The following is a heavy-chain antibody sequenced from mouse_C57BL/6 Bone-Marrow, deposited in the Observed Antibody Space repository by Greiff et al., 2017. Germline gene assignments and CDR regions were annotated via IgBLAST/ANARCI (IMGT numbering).Heavy chain of an antibody. V-gene: IGHV1-74*01. CDR2: IHPSDSDT. J-gene: IGHJ1*03. CDR3: ATNRGFYYDYDGDWYFDV. D-gene: IGHD2-4*01. CDR1: GYTFTSYW. Sequence: QVQLQQPGAELVKPGASVKVSCKASGYTFTSYWMHWVKQRPGQGLEWIGRIHPSDSDTNYNQKFKGKDTLTVDKSSRTAYMQLSSLTSEDSAVYYCATNRGFYYDYDGDWYFDVWGTGTTVTVSS.